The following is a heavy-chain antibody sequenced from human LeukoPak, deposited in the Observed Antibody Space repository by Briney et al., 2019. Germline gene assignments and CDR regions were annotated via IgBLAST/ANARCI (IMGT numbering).Heavy chain of an antibody. CDR1: GFIFNNYA. J-gene: IGHJ4*02. CDR3: AKDNRRHYTSGPNPDSLH. Sequence: HAGRSLRLSCAGSGFIFNNYAMHWVRQPPGKGLEWVSGISWNSGSIDYADSVKGRFTISRDNAKNSLYLQMSSLRVEDTAFYYCAKDNRRHYTSGPNPDSLHWGQGALVTASS. CDR2: ISWNSGSI. D-gene: IGHD6-19*01. V-gene: IGHV3-9*01.